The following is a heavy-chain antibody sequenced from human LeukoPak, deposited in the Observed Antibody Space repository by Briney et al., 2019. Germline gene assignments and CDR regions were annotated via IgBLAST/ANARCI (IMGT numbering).Heavy chain of an antibody. D-gene: IGHD3-10*01. Sequence: QTLSLTCTVSGYAISSGGFSWNWIRQPPGKGLEWIGCIYDRGPASYNPSLKSRFTISVDRPKNQFFLNVTSLTAADTAVYYCARSRQASGLFSSWGQGTLVVVSS. CDR3: ARSRQASGLFSS. J-gene: IGHJ5*02. CDR2: IYDRGPA. CDR1: GYAISSGGFS. V-gene: IGHV4-30-2*01.